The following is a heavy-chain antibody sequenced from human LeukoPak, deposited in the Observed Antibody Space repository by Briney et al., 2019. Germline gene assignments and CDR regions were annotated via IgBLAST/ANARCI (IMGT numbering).Heavy chain of an antibody. CDR2: IRHDGSHK. CDR1: GFIFSNYG. Sequence: GGSLRLSCTASGFIFSNYGMHWVRQAPGKGLEWVAFIRHDGSHKSYADSVKGRFTISRDNSKNTLYLQMNSLRAEDTAVYYCAKTSIAVAGPSDLDYWGQGTLVTVSS. CDR3: AKTSIAVAGPSDLDY. D-gene: IGHD6-19*01. V-gene: IGHV3-30*02. J-gene: IGHJ4*02.